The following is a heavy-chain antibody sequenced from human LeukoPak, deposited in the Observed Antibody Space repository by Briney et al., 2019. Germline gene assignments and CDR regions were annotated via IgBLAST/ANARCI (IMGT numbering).Heavy chain of an antibody. V-gene: IGHV4-39*07. CDR1: GGSISSSSYY. J-gene: IGHJ4*02. Sequence: PSETLSLTCTVSGGSISSSSYYWGWIRQPPGKGLEWIGSIYYSGSTYYNPSLKSRVTISVDTSKNQFSLKLSSVTAADTAMFYCTRQAIVGRLPPLVWGQGILVTVSS. CDR2: IYYSGST. D-gene: IGHD2-21*01. CDR3: TRQAIVGRLPPLV.